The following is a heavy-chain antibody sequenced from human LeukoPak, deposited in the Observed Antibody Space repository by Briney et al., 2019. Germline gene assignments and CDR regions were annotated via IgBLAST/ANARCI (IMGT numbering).Heavy chain of an antibody. CDR1: RFTFTNYW. J-gene: IGHJ3*02. CDR2: IKQDGGEK. CDR3: ARDHLREGATGASEI. D-gene: IGHD1-26*01. Sequence: GGSLRLSCAASRFTFTNYWMSWVRKASGKGMEWVANIKQDGGEKNYVYSVKGRFTISRDNAKNSLYLQMNSLRVEDTAVYYCARDHLREGATGASEIWGQGTMVTVSS. V-gene: IGHV3-7*05.